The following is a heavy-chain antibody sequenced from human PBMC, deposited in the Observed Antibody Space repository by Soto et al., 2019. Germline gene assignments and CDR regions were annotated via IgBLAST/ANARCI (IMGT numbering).Heavy chain of an antibody. Sequence: EVQLLESGGGLVQPGGSPRLSCAASGFTFRSYAMGWVRQGPGKGLEWISTIIGSGGSAYYADSVKGRFTISRDNSKNTLYLQMASLSADDTAVYFCAKKGSPTGDHSNWYFDLWGRGTLVTVSS. D-gene: IGHD7-27*01. J-gene: IGHJ2*01. CDR2: IIGSGGSA. CDR3: AKKGSPTGDHSNWYFDL. V-gene: IGHV3-23*01. CDR1: GFTFRSYA.